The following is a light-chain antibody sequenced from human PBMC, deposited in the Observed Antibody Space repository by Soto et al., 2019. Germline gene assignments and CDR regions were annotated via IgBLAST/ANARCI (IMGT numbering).Light chain of an antibody. J-gene: IGKJ4*01. CDR1: QHINSY. Sequence: DFQMTQSPSSLSASVGDRVTITCRASQHINSYLNWYQQKPGKAAKLLIYAGSSFQSGVPSRFSGSRSRTDFTLTISSLQPEDFATYYCQQSYRGPPGLTFGGGTKVEIK. V-gene: IGKV1-39*01. CDR2: AGS. CDR3: QQSYRGPPGLT.